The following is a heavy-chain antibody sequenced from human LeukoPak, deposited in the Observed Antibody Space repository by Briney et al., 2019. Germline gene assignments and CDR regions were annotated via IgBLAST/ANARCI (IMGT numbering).Heavy chain of an antibody. V-gene: IGHV3-48*03. D-gene: IGHD3-22*01. J-gene: IGHJ3*02. CDR1: GVTFRSYE. CDR2: ISSSGSSI. CDR3: ASDSHKFDSSGYYPDAVQI. Sequence: GGSLRLSCAPPGVTFRSYEMNWLRQAPGKGLEWVSYISSSGSSIYYADSVKGRFTISRDNAKKSLYLQMHSLRAEDTAVYYCASDSHKFDSSGYYPDAVQIWGQGTMVTVSS.